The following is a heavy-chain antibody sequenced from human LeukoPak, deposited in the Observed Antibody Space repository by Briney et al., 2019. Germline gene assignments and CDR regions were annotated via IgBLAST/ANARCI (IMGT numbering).Heavy chain of an antibody. D-gene: IGHD4-17*01. V-gene: IGHV3-7*01. CDR2: VNQDGSDK. Sequence: PGGLLRLSCAASGFTFSSYWMSWVRQAPGKGLEWVANVNQDGSDKYYVDSVKGRFTISRDNSKNSLYLQMNSLRAEDTAGYYCARDRHGETGDWCFDLWGRGTLVTVSS. J-gene: IGHJ2*01. CDR3: ARDRHGETGDWCFDL. CDR1: GFTFSSYW.